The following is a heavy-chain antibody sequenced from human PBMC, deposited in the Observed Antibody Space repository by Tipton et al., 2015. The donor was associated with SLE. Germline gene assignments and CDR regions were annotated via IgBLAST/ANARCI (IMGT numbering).Heavy chain of an antibody. J-gene: IGHJ4*02. CDR3: AREGRGSSGFDY. CDR1: GGSFSAYY. CDR2: INHSGST. V-gene: IGHV4-34*01. Sequence: LRLSCAVYGGSFSAYYWSWIRQPPGKGLEWIGEINHSGSTNYNPSLKSRATISVDPSKNQFSLKLRSVTAADTAVYYCAREGRGSSGFDYWGQGTLVTVSS. D-gene: IGHD6-6*01.